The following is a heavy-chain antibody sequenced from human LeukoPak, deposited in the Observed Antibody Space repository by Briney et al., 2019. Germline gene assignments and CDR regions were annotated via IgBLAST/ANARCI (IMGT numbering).Heavy chain of an antibody. Sequence: PSETLSLTCAVSGYSISSGYYWGWIRQPPGKGLEWIGSIYHSGSTYYNPSLKSRVTISVDTSKYQFSLKLSSVTAADTAVYYCARTRILSHTNFDYWGQGTLVTVSS. CDR1: GYSISSGYY. V-gene: IGHV4-38-2*01. D-gene: IGHD2-15*01. J-gene: IGHJ4*02. CDR3: ARTRILSHTNFDY. CDR2: IYHSGST.